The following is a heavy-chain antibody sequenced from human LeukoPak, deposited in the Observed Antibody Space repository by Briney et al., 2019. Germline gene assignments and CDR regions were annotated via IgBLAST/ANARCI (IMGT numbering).Heavy chain of an antibody. CDR1: GFTFSTYW. CDR2: INFDGSSA. Sequence: GGSLRLSCTASGFTFSTYWMHWVRQTPGKGLLWVSRINFDGSSASYADSVKGRFTISRDNAKNTLYLQMNSLRAEDTAVYYCARDQIGSWWGQGTLVIVSS. CDR3: ARDQIGSW. V-gene: IGHV3-74*01. J-gene: IGHJ4*02. D-gene: IGHD6-13*01.